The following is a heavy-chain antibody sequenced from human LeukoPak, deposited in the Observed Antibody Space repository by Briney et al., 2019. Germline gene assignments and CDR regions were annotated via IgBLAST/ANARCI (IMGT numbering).Heavy chain of an antibody. D-gene: IGHD3-10*01. Sequence: ASVKVSCKASGYTFTSYGISWVRQATGHGLGWMGWLSAYNVNTNYAQKLQGRVTMTTDTSTSTAYMELRSLRSDDTAVYYCARDGSGSYYNYYYYYGMDVWGQGTTVTVSS. V-gene: IGHV1-18*01. J-gene: IGHJ6*02. CDR2: LSAYNVNT. CDR1: GYTFTSYG. CDR3: ARDGSGSYYNYYYYYGMDV.